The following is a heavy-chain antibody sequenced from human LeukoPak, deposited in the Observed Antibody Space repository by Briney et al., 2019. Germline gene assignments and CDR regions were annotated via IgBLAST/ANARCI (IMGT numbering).Heavy chain of an antibody. J-gene: IGHJ3*02. V-gene: IGHV1-8*03. CDR3: AREGPDCSSTSCYGHDAFDI. D-gene: IGHD2-2*01. Sequence: ASVKVSCKASGYTFTSYDINWVRQAIGQGLEWMGWMNPNSGNTGYAQKFQGRVTITRNTSISTAYMELSSLRSEDTAVYYCAREGPDCSSTSCYGHDAFDIWGQGTMVTVSS. CDR1: GYTFTSYD. CDR2: MNPNSGNT.